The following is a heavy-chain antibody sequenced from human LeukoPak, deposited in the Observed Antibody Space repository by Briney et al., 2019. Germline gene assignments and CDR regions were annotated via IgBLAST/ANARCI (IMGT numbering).Heavy chain of an antibody. CDR1: GFTFTNYH. D-gene: IGHD3-10*01. J-gene: IGHJ4*02. Sequence: GGSLSLSCAASGFTFTNYHMGWIRQAPGKGLEWVSYISSSGSNIYYADSVKGRFTISRDNAKNSLYLQMNSLRAENTGVYYCASGSFDYWGQGTLVTVSS. V-gene: IGHV3-11*04. CDR3: ASGSFDY. CDR2: ISSSGSNI.